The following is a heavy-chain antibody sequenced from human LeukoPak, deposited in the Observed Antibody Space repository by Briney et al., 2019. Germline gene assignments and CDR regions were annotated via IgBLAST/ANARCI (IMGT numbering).Heavy chain of an antibody. V-gene: IGHV4-34*01. J-gene: IGHJ4*02. CDR2: INHSGST. D-gene: IGHD2-2*01. CDR1: GGSFSGYY. Sequence: SETLSLTCAVYGGSFSGYYWSWIRQPPGKGLEWVGEINHSGSTNYNPSLKSRVTISVGTSKNQFSLKLSPVTAADTAVYYCVSGYHRYWGQGTLVTVSS. CDR3: VSGYHRY.